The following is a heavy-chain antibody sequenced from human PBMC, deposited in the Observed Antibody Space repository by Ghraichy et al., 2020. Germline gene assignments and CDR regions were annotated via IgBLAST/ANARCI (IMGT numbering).Heavy chain of an antibody. J-gene: IGHJ6*03. CDR3: AKGSGDDLWGGYNYYYDYLDV. V-gene: IGHV3-23*01. CDR2: ISGSGAKT. Sequence: GGSLRLSCAASGFSFSRIAMTWVRQAPGEVLQWVSSISGSGAKTYYIDSVKGRFNVSRDNSKNTLYLHMNSLRAEDTAVYYCAKGSGDDLWGGYNYYYDYLDVWGKGTRVNVSS. D-gene: IGHD3-3*01. CDR1: GFSFSRIA.